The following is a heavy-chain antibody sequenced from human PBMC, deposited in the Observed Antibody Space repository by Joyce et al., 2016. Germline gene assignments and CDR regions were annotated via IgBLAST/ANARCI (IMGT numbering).Heavy chain of an antibody. V-gene: IGHV1-18*01. D-gene: IGHD4-23*01. CDR3: ARDFPGGSDAFDF. CDR1: GYNFTSHG. Sequence: QVHLVQSGPEVRKPGASVKVSCKASGYNFTSHGISWVRQAPGQGLEWMGRISAYNGNTNYAEKFQGRLTMTTDTSTSTSYMDLRSLRSDDTAIYFCARDFPGGSDAFDFWGQGTMVIVS. CDR2: ISAYNGNT. J-gene: IGHJ3*01.